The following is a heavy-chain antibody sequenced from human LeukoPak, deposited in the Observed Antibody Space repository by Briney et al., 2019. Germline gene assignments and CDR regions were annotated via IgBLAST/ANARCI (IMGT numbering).Heavy chain of an antibody. CDR1: GVTCSSYA. J-gene: IGHJ4*02. V-gene: IGHV3-23*01. CDR3: AKDGDVDTAMVYYFDY. Sequence: GGSLRLSCAASGVTCSSYAMSWVRQAPGKGLEWVSAISGSGGSTYYADSVKGRFTISRDNSKNTLYLQMNSLRAEDTAVYYCAKDGDVDTAMVYYFDYWGQGTLVTVSS. CDR2: ISGSGGST. D-gene: IGHD5-18*01.